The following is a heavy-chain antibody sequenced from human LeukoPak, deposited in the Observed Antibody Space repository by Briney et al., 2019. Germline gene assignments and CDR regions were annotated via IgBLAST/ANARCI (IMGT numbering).Heavy chain of an antibody. J-gene: IGHJ3*02. CDR3: AREMASTLGIQAFDI. CDR1: GFTFSYYW. CDR2: INPDGSTT. D-gene: IGHD5-24*01. Sequence: GGSLRLSCATSGFTFSYYWMHWVRQAPGKGLVWVSRINPDGSTTSYADSVKGRFTISRDNAKNTLYLQMNSLRAEDTAVYYCAREMASTLGIQAFDIWGQGTMVTVSS. V-gene: IGHV3-74*01.